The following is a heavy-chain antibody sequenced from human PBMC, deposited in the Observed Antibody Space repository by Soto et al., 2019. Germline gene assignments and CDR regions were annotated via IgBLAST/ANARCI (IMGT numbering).Heavy chain of an antibody. CDR2: IYYSGST. Sequence: SEALSGTGTDPVGSRSSYYWSWIRQPPGKGLEWIGYIYYSGSTNYNPSLKSRVTISVDTSKNQFSLKLSSVTAADTAVYYCAGGSGYTVDYWGQGTLVTLSS. CDR1: VGSRSSYY. D-gene: IGHD5-12*01. J-gene: IGHJ4*02. CDR3: AGGSGYTVDY. V-gene: IGHV4-59*01.